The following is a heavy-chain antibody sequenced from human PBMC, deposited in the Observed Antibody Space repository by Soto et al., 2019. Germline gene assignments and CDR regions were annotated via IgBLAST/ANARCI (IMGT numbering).Heavy chain of an antibody. CDR3: AREYCSSTSCYGDAFDI. Sequence: GASVKVSCKASGGTFSSYTISWVRQAPGQGLEWMGRIIPILGIANYAQKFQGRVTITADKSTSTAYMELSSLRSEDTAVYYCAREYCSSTSCYGDAFDIWGQGTMVTVSS. D-gene: IGHD2-2*01. J-gene: IGHJ3*02. CDR1: GGTFSSYT. CDR2: IIPILGIA. V-gene: IGHV1-69*04.